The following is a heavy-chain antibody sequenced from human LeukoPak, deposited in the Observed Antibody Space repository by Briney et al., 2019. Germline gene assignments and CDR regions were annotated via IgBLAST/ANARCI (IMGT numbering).Heavy chain of an antibody. D-gene: IGHD5-18*01. CDR1: GFTFSSYS. Sequence: GGSPRLSCAASGFTFSSYSMNWVRQAPGKGLEWVSSISSSSSYIYYADSVKGRFTISRDNAKNSLYLQMSSLRAEDTAVYYCAGGEVDTAMDYWGQGTLVTVSS. CDR2: ISSSSSYI. CDR3: AGGEVDTAMDY. V-gene: IGHV3-21*01. J-gene: IGHJ4*02.